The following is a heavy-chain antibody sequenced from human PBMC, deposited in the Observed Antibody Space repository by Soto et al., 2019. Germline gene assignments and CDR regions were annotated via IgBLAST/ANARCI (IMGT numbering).Heavy chain of an antibody. V-gene: IGHV3-9*01. D-gene: IGHD7-27*01. CDR2: ISWNSGSI. CDR3: AKGLGTDYYGMDV. CDR1: GFTFDDYA. Sequence: EVQLVESGGGLVQPGRSLRLSCAASGFTFDDYAMHWVRQAPGKGLEWVSGISWNSGSIGYADSVKGRFTISSDNAKNSPYLHMISLRAEDTALYYCAKGLGTDYYGMDVWGHGTTVTVSS. J-gene: IGHJ6*02.